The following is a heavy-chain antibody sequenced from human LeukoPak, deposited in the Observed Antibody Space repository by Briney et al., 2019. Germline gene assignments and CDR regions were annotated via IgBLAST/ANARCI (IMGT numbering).Heavy chain of an antibody. CDR2: IYYSGST. J-gene: IGHJ5*02. D-gene: IGHD6-19*01. Sequence: PSETLSLTCTVSGGSISSSSYYWGWIRQPPGKGLEWIGGIYYSGSTYYNPSLKSRVAMSVDTSKNQFPLKLSSVTAADTAVYYCATEVTEWLVPSNWFDPWGQGTLVTVSS. V-gene: IGHV4-39*06. CDR1: GGSISSSSYY. CDR3: ATEVTEWLVPSNWFDP.